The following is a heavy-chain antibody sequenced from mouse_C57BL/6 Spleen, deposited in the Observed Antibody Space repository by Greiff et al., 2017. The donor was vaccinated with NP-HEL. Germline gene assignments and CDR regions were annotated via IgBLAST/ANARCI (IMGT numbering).Heavy chain of an antibody. CDR2: ISDGGSYT. J-gene: IGHJ4*01. D-gene: IGHD1-1*01. V-gene: IGHV5-4*03. CDR3: ARRDITTVGAMDY. Sequence: EVHLVESGGGLVKPGGSLKLSCAASGFTFSSYAMSWVRQTPEKRLEWVATISDGGSYTYYPDNVKGRFTISRDNAKNNLYLQMSHLKSEDTAMYYCARRDITTVGAMDYWGQGTSVTVSS. CDR1: GFTFSSYA.